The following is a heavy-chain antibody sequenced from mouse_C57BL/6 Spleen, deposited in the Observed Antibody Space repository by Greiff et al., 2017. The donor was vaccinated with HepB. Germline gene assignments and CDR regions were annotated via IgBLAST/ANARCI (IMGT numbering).Heavy chain of an antibody. CDR3: ARHEVYYYAMDY. D-gene: IGHD2-1*01. V-gene: IGHV2-6-1*01. J-gene: IGHJ4*01. Sequence: VKVIESGPGLVAPSQSLSITCTVSGFSLTSYGVHWVRQPPGKGLEWLVVIWSDGSTTYNSALKSRLSISKDNSKSQVFLKMNSLQTDDTAMYYCARHEVYYYAMDYWGQGTSVTVSS. CDR2: IWSDGST. CDR1: GFSLTSYG.